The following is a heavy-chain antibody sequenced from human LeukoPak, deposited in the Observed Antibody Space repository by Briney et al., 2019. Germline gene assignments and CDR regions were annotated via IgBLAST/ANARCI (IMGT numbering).Heavy chain of an antibody. CDR2: INWNGGST. CDR1: GFTFDDYG. CDR3: ARSGASGYDLFGDY. Sequence: PGGSLRLSCAASGFTFDDYGMSWVRQAPGKGLEWVSGINWNGGSTGYADSVKGRFTISRDNAKNSLYLQMNSLRAEDTALYYCARSGASGYDLFGDYWGQGTLVTVSS. V-gene: IGHV3-20*04. D-gene: IGHD5-12*01. J-gene: IGHJ4*02.